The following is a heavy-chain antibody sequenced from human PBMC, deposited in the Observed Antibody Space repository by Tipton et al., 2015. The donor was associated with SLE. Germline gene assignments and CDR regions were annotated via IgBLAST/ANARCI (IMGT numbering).Heavy chain of an antibody. CDR3: ARIRLYYFDY. CDR1: GYFISSGYY. D-gene: IGHD2/OR15-2a*01. J-gene: IGHJ4*02. Sequence: TLSLTCAVSGYFISSGYYWGWIRQPPGKGLGWVGSVYNSGSTYYNPSLKSRVTISVDTSKNQFSLKLSSVTAADTAVYYCARIRLYYFDYWGQGTLVTVSS. V-gene: IGHV4-38-2*01. CDR2: VYNSGST.